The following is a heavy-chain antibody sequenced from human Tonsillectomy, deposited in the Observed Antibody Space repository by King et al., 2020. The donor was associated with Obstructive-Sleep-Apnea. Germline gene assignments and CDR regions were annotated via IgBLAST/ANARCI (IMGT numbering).Heavy chain of an antibody. D-gene: IGHD6-13*01. CDR2: ISYDGSNK. Sequence: VQLVESGGGVVQPGRFLRLSCAASGFTFSSYAMHLVRQAPGKGLEWVAVISYDGSNKYYADSVKGRFLISRDSSKNTLYLHMSSLRAEDTALYYCARGRGAAAYRIDYWGQGTLVTVSS. V-gene: IGHV3-30*04. CDR3: ARGRGAAAYRIDY. J-gene: IGHJ4*02. CDR1: GFTFSSYA.